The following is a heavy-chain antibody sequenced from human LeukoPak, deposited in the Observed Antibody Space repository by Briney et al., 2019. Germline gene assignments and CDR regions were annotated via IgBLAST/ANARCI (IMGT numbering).Heavy chain of an antibody. V-gene: IGHV3-23*01. Sequence: GGSLRLSCAASGFTISTYGMSWVRQAPGKGLEWVSSISGGTTYYADSVKGRFTISRDNSKNTVSLQMNSLRAEDTAVYYCAKSIYHSGNYWGQGTLVTVSS. D-gene: IGHD3-10*01. CDR1: GFTISTYG. CDR2: ISGGTT. CDR3: AKSIYHSGNY. J-gene: IGHJ4*02.